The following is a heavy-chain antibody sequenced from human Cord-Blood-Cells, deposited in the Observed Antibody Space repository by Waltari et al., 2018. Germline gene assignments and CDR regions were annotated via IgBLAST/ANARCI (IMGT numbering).Heavy chain of an antibody. CDR1: GFTFSSYE. CDR3: ASEAWGRYFDY. V-gene: IGHV3-48*03. D-gene: IGHD7-27*01. Sequence: EVQLVESEGGLVQPGGSLRLSCAASGFTFSSYEMNWVRQAPGKGLEWVSYISSSGSTIYYADSVKGRFTISRDNAKNSLYLQMNSLRAEDTAVYYCASEAWGRYFDYWGQGTLVTVSS. J-gene: IGHJ4*02. CDR2: ISSSGSTI.